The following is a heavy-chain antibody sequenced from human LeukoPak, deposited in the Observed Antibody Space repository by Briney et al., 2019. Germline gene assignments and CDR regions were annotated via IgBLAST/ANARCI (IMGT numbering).Heavy chain of an antibody. CDR2: IIPIFGTA. D-gene: IGHD5-12*01. J-gene: IGHJ5*02. CDR3: ARDLASGYDYMKEGELWLDP. V-gene: IGHV1-69*13. CDR1: GGTFSSYA. Sequence: SVKVSCKASGGTFSSYAISWVRQATGQGLEWMGGIIPIFGTANHAQKFQGRVTITADESTSTAYMELSSLRSEDTAVYYCARDLASGYDYMKEGELWLDPWGQGTLVTVSS.